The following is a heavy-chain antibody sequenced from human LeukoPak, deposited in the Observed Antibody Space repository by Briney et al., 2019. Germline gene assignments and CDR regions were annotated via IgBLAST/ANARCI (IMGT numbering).Heavy chain of an antibody. CDR3: ARSDDILTGYYSFDY. Sequence: PSETLSLTCAVSGGSIGSSNWWSWVRQPPGKGLEWIGEIYHSGSTNYNPSLKSRVTISVDKSKNQFSLKLSSVTAADTAVYYCARSDDILTGYYSFDYWGQGTLVTVSS. V-gene: IGHV4-4*02. D-gene: IGHD3-9*01. CDR2: IYHSGST. CDR1: GGSIGSSNW. J-gene: IGHJ4*02.